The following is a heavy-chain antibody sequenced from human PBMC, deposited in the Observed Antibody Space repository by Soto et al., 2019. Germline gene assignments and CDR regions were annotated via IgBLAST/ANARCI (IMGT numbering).Heavy chain of an antibody. CDR3: AYLPCSGGSCYWFSFSGMDV. CDR2: IYWDDDK. D-gene: IGHD2-15*01. Sequence: QITLKESDPTFMKPTQTLTLTCTFSGFSLSTSGVGVAWIRQPPGKALEWLALIYWDDDKRYRPSLESRLTITKDTSKNQVVLTMTNMDSVDTATYYCAYLPCSGGSCYWFSFSGMDVWGQGNAVTVSS. J-gene: IGHJ6*02. CDR1: GFSLSTSGVG. V-gene: IGHV2-5*02.